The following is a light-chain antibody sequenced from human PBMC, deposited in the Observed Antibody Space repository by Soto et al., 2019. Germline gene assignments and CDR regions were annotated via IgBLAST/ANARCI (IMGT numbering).Light chain of an antibody. V-gene: IGKV1-33*01. CDR3: QQYENLP. CDR1: HDLGDY. Sequence: DIQMTQSPSSLSASVGDRVTITCQASHDLGDYLNWYQHKPGRAPKLLIYDASRLETGVPARFSGSGSGTTFFFTINSLQPEDIATYNCQQYENLPFGQGTKLEI. J-gene: IGKJ2*01. CDR2: DAS.